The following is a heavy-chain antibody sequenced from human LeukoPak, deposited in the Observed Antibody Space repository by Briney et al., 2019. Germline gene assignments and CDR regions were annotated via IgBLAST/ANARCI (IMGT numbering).Heavy chain of an antibody. Sequence: PGRSLRLSCAASGFTFSSYDLHWVRQAPGQGLEWVAVISYDENNKYYADSVKGRFTISRDNSKNTLFLQMNNLRAEDTAVYYCAKATGSGFFFDYWGQGTLVTVSS. D-gene: IGHD3-22*01. CDR2: ISYDENNK. J-gene: IGHJ4*02. CDR1: GFTFSSYD. CDR3: AKATGSGFFFDY. V-gene: IGHV3-30-3*01.